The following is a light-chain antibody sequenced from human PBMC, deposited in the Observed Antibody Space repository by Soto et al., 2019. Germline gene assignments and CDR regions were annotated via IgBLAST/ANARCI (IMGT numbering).Light chain of an antibody. CDR1: QTISSW. CDR3: QHYNSYSEA. Sequence: DIQMTQSPSTLSGPVGDRVTITCRASQTISSWLAWYQQKPGKAPNLLIYKASTLKSGVPSRFSGSGSGTEFTLTISSLQPDDFATYYCQHYNSYSEAFGQGTKVELK. CDR2: KAS. V-gene: IGKV1-5*03. J-gene: IGKJ1*01.